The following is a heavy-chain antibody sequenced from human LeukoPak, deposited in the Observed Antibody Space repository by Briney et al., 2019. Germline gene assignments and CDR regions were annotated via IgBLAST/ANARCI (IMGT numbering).Heavy chain of an antibody. Sequence: ASVKVSCKASGYTFTSYGISWVRQAPGQGLEWMGWINPNSGGTNYAQKFQGRVTMTRDTSISTAYMELSRLRSDDTAVYYCARERGSSSSRNINIDYWGQGTLVTVSS. CDR2: INPNSGGT. CDR1: GYTFTSYG. V-gene: IGHV1-2*02. CDR3: ARERGSSSSRNINIDY. J-gene: IGHJ4*02. D-gene: IGHD6-6*01.